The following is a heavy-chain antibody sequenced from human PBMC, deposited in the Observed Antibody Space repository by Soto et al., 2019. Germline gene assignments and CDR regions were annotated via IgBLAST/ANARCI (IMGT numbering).Heavy chain of an antibody. J-gene: IGHJ5*02. V-gene: IGHV4-34*01. CDR1: DGSFSGYY. CDR2: INHVGNT. CDR3: ASGIRGVGAAGAVAWFDP. Sequence: QAQLQQWGAGLLKPSETLSLTCAVSDGSFSGYYWSWIRQPPGKGLEWIGEINHVGNTNYNPSLKSRVPISVDPSKKQFSLNISSVTAADTAVYYCASGIRGVGAAGAVAWFDPWGQGTLVTVSS. D-gene: IGHD6-13*01.